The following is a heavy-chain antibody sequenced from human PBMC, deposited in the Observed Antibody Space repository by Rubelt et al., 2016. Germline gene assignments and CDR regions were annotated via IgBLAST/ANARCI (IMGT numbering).Heavy chain of an antibody. CDR1: GGTFSSYA. Sequence: QVQLVQSGAEVKKPGSSVKVSCKASGGTFSSYAISWVRQAPGQGLEWMGGIIPIFGTANYAQRCPGRVTITADESTSTAYMELSSLRSEDTAVYYCAREQQLVGGWFDPWGQGTLVTVSS. CDR2: IIPIFGTA. D-gene: IGHD6-13*01. J-gene: IGHJ5*02. V-gene: IGHV1-69*01. CDR3: AREQQLVGGWFDP.